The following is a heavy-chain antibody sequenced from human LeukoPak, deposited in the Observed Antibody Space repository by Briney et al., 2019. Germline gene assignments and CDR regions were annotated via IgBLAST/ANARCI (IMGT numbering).Heavy chain of an antibody. CDR3: ARGISSGWSYYYYYMDV. CDR1: GGSISSHY. Sequence: SETLSLTCTVSGGSISSHYWSWIRQPPGKGLEWIGYIYYSGSTNYNPSLKSRVTISVDTSKNQFSLKLSSVTAADTAVYYCARGISSGWSYYYYYMDVWGKGTTVTISS. J-gene: IGHJ6*03. V-gene: IGHV4-59*11. D-gene: IGHD6-19*01. CDR2: IYYSGST.